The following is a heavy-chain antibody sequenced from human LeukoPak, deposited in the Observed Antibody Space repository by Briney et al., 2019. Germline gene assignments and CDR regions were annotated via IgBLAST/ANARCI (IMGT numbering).Heavy chain of an antibody. J-gene: IGHJ4*02. CDR2: IYYSGST. V-gene: IGHV4-39*01. Sequence: SETLSLTCTVSGGSISSSSFYWGWIRQPPGRGLEWIESIYYSGSTSYNPSLKSRVTISVDTSKNQFSLKLSSVTAADTAVYYCARLPTITFFDYWGQGTLVTVSS. CDR1: GGSISSSSFY. D-gene: IGHD5-12*01. CDR3: ARLPTITFFDY.